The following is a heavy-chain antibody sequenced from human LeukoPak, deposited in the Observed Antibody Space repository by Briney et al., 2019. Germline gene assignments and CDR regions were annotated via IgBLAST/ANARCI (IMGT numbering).Heavy chain of an antibody. D-gene: IGHD5-18*01. J-gene: IGHJ4*02. Sequence: SSVKVSCKASGYTFTSFYIHWVRPPPGQGLEWMGIINPSGGTPAYAQKFRGRVTMTRDTSTSTVYMDLSSLRSEDTAVYYCARDAAHHLTNVDTPLAYYFDYWGQGTLVTVSS. CDR3: ARDAAHHLTNVDTPLAYYFDY. CDR1: GYTFTSFY. CDR2: INPSGGTP. V-gene: IGHV1-46*01.